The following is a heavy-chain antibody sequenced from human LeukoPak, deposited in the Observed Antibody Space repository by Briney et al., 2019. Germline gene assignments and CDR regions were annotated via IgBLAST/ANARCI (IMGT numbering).Heavy chain of an antibody. CDR2: ISSSSSYI. D-gene: IGHD1-26*01. CDR1: EFTFSNYG. CDR3: ARSNSGSYYYYYYMDV. Sequence: GGSLRLSCAASEFTFSNYGMHWVRQAPGKGLEWVSSISSSSSYIYYADSVKGRFTISRDNAKNSLYLQMNSLRAEDTAVYYCARSNSGSYYYYYYMDVWGKGTTVTVSS. J-gene: IGHJ6*03. V-gene: IGHV3-21*01.